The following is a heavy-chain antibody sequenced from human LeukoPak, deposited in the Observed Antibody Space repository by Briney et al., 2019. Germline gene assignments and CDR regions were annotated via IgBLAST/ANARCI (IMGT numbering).Heavy chain of an antibody. CDR3: ARPHTLGRITKYYFDY. Sequence: GESLKISCQTSGYIFTTYWIGWVRQMPGKGLEWIGIIYPGDSDTRYSPSFQGQVTISADKSINTAYFQWSSLKASDTAMYYCARPHTLGRITKYYFDYWGQGTLVTVSS. J-gene: IGHJ4*02. CDR1: GYIFTTYW. D-gene: IGHD3-16*01. V-gene: IGHV5-51*01. CDR2: IYPGDSDT.